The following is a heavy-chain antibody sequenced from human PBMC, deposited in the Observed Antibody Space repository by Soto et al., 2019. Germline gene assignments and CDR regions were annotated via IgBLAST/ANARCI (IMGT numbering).Heavy chain of an antibody. V-gene: IGHV1-69*13. CDR2: IIPIFGTA. J-gene: IGHJ6*02. Sequence: GASVKFSCKASGGTFSSYAISWVRQAPGQGLEWMGGIIPIFGTANYAQKFQGRVTITADESTSTAYMELSSLRSEDTAVYYCAIDSQRPFTYYYYVMDVWGQGTTVTVSS. CDR1: GGTFSSYA. CDR3: AIDSQRPFTYYYYVMDV.